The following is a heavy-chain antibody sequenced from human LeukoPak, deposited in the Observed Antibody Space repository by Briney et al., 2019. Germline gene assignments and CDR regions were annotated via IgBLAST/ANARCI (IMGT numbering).Heavy chain of an antibody. V-gene: IGHV5-51*01. J-gene: IGHJ5*02. CDR2: IYPADSDT. CDR3: AKGITRYNWFDP. D-gene: IGHD1-20*01. Sequence: GESLKISCQVSGYIFTNYWIGWVRQMPGKGLERMGIIYPADSDTYYSPSFQGQVTISADKSISTAYLQWSSLKASDTATYYCAKGITRYNWFDPWGQGTLVTVSS. CDR1: GYIFTNYW.